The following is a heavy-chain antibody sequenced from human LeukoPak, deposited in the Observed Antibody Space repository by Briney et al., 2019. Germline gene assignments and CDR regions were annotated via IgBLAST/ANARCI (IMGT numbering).Heavy chain of an antibody. Sequence: SETLSLTCTVSGGSISSSSYYWGWIRQPPGKGLEWIGSIYYSGSTNYNPSLKSRVTISVDTSKNQFSLKLSSVTAADTAVYYCARQSVQQHDAFDIWGQGTMVTVSS. J-gene: IGHJ3*02. V-gene: IGHV4-39*01. D-gene: IGHD6-13*01. CDR3: ARQSVQQHDAFDI. CDR2: IYYSGST. CDR1: GGSISSSSYY.